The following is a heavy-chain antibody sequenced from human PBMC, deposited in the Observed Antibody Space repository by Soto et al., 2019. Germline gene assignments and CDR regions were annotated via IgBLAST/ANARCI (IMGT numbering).Heavy chain of an antibody. Sequence: QVQLVESGGGVVQPGRSLRLSCAASGFTFSLYGIHWVRQAPGKGLEWLAVISHDGSTKSYADSVKGRFTVSRDKSKNSVDLQMNSLRGEDTAIYYCAKDFPSGSSRYDRFDPWGLGTSVIVS. CDR3: AKDFPSGSSRYDRFDP. CDR1: GFTFSLYG. D-gene: IGHD6-19*01. CDR2: ISHDGSTK. V-gene: IGHV3-30*18. J-gene: IGHJ5*02.